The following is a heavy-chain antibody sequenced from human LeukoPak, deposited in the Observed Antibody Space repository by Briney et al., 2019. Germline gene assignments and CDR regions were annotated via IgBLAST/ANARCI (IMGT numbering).Heavy chain of an antibody. CDR1: GGSVSGYY. J-gene: IGHJ4*02. Sequence: SETLSLTCTVSGGSVSGYYWSWIRQPPGKALEWIGYIFYSGTTNYNPSLRSRVTISVDTSKNQFSLKLSSVTAADTAVYYCARDGIVGATLFDYWGQGTLVTVSS. V-gene: IGHV4-59*02. CDR3: ARDGIVGATLFDY. CDR2: IFYSGTT. D-gene: IGHD1-26*01.